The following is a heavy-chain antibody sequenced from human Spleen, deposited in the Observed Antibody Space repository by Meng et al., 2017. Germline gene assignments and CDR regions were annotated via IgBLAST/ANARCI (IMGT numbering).Heavy chain of an antibody. CDR2: INPKSGDT. CDR3: ASNYGSGSYSFAY. V-gene: IGHV1-2*06. J-gene: IGHJ4*02. Sequence: VQLGESGGDVKRPGASVKVSGKASGDTFPDYYLHWVRRAPGQGLEWMGRINPKSGDTHYAQKFQGRVTMTGDTSISTAYMELSSLRSEDTAVYYCASNYGSGSYSFAYWGQGTLVTVSS. CDR1: GDTFPDYY. D-gene: IGHD3-10*01.